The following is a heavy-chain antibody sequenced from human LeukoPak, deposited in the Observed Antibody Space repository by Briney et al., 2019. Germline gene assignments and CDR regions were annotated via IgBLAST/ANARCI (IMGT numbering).Heavy chain of an antibody. CDR2: ISGSGGST. D-gene: IGHD4-17*01. J-gene: IGHJ4*02. Sequence: ASETLSLTCAVSGGSISSSNWWSWVRQPPGKGLEWVSAISGSGGSTYYADSVKGRFTISRDNSKNTLYLQMNSLRAEDTAVYYCAKEERETVTLEYWGQGTLVTVSS. CDR3: AKEERETVTLEY. V-gene: IGHV3-23*01. CDR1: GGSISSSN.